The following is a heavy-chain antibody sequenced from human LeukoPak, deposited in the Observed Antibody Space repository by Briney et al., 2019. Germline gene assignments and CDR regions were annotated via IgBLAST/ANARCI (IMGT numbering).Heavy chain of an antibody. Sequence: GGSLRLSCAASGFNFRDFAMTWVRQAPGKGLEWVAVISYDGSNKYYADSVKGRFTISRDNSKNTLYLQMNSLRAEDTAVYYCARDYCSGGSCYYDYWGQGTLVTVSS. V-gene: IGHV3-30-3*01. J-gene: IGHJ4*02. D-gene: IGHD2-15*01. CDR1: GFNFRDFA. CDR3: ARDYCSGGSCYYDY. CDR2: ISYDGSNK.